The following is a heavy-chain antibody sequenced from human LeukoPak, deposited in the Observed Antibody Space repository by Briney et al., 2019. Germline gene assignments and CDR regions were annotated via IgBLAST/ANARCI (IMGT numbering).Heavy chain of an antibody. CDR1: GDSVSSNNAA. CDR3: ARDPYYYYYGMDV. J-gene: IGHJ6*02. Sequence: SQTLSLTCAISGDSVSSNNAAWNCIRQSPSRGLEWLGRTYYRSKWYNDYAVSVKSRITINPDTSKNQFSLQLNSVTPEDTAVYYCARDPYYYYYGMDVWGQGTTVTVSS. CDR2: TYYRSKWYN. V-gene: IGHV6-1*01.